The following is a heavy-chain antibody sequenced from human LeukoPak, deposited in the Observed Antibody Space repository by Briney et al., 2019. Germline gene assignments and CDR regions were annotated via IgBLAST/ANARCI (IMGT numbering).Heavy chain of an antibody. D-gene: IGHD6-13*01. Sequence: GASVKVSCKASGYTFTSYYMHWVRQAPGQGLERMGIINTSGGSTSYAQKFQGRVTMTRDTSTSTVYMELSSLRSEDTAVYYCARDSTTSIAAAGPSSVDYWGQGTLVTVSS. V-gene: IGHV1-46*01. J-gene: IGHJ4*02. CDR2: INTSGGST. CDR3: ARDSTTSIAAAGPSSVDY. CDR1: GYTFTSYY.